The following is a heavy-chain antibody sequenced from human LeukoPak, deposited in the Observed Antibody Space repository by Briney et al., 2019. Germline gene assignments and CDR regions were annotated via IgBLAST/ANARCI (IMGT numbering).Heavy chain of an antibody. CDR3: ARNYYYGMDV. J-gene: IGHJ6*02. V-gene: IGHV3-48*04. Sequence: AGGSLRLSCAAPGFTFSTYSMNWVRQAPGKGLEWVSYVSPSGGAIFYADSVKGRLTISRDNAKNSLYLQMNSLRAEDTAVYYCARNYYYGMDVWGQGTTVTVSS. CDR2: VSPSGGAI. CDR1: GFTFSTYS.